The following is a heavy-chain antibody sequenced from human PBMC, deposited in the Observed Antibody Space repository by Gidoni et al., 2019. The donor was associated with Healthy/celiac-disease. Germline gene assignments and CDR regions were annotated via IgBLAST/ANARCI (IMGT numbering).Heavy chain of an antibody. CDR1: GYTFTSYG. Sequence: QVQLVQSRAEVKKPGASVKVSCSAAGYTFTSYGIRWVRKAPGQGLEWMGWISAYNGKTNYAQKLQGRVTMTTDTSTSTAYMELRSWRSDDTAVYYCARDGAHGDYDSWGQGTLVTVSS. CDR3: ARDGAHGDYDS. CDR2: ISAYNGKT. V-gene: IGHV1-18*01. D-gene: IGHD4-17*01. J-gene: IGHJ4*02.